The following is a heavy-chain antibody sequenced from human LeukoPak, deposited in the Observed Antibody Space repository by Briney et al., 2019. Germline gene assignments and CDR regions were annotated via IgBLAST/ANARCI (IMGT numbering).Heavy chain of an antibody. CDR3: ARDNYSGSRYFDH. Sequence: GGSLRLSCAASGFIFSSYEMSWVRQAPGKGLEWVSYISSSGRTMYYADSVKGRFTVSRDNAKNPLYLQMNSLRAEDTAIYYCARDNYSGSRYFDHWGQGTLVTVSS. J-gene: IGHJ4*02. D-gene: IGHD1-26*01. CDR1: GFIFSSYE. V-gene: IGHV3-48*03. CDR2: ISSSGRTM.